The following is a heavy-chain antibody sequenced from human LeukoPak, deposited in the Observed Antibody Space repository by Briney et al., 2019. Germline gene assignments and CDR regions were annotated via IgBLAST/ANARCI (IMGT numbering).Heavy chain of an antibody. V-gene: IGHV3-23*01. CDR2: ISGSGGSA. Sequence: GGSLRLSCAASGFTFSSYAMSWVRQAPGKGLEWVSAISGSGGSAYYADSVKGRFTISRDNSKNTLYLQMNSLRAEDTAVYYCAKVRWSDYYFDYWGQGTLVTVFS. CDR1: GFTFSSYA. CDR3: AKVRWSDYYFDY. D-gene: IGHD6-13*01. J-gene: IGHJ4*02.